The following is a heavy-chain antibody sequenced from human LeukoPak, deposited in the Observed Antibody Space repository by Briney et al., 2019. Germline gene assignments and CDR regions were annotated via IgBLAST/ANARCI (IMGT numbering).Heavy chain of an antibody. CDR3: ARSGEYYDFWSGSYYGMDV. Sequence: ASVKVCCKASGATFTSYTISWVREAPGPGLEWMGRIIPILGIANYAQTFPGRVTITADKSTSTAYLELSSLRSEDTAVYYCARSGEYYDFWSGSYYGMDVWGQGTTVTVSS. J-gene: IGHJ6*02. D-gene: IGHD3-3*01. CDR2: IIPILGIA. V-gene: IGHV1-69*02. CDR1: GATFTSYT.